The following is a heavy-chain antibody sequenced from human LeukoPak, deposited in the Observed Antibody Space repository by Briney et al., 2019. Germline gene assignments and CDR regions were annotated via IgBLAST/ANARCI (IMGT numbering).Heavy chain of an antibody. J-gene: IGHJ4*02. CDR1: GFTVSSNY. V-gene: IGHV3-66*01. Sequence: GGSLRLSCAASGFTVSSNYMSWVRQAPGKGLERVSVIYSGGSTYYADSVKGRFTISRDNSKNTLYLQMNSLRAEDTAVYYCARVSSWYGGNYDYWGQGTLVTVSS. CDR2: IYSGGST. CDR3: ARVSSWYGGNYDY. D-gene: IGHD6-13*01.